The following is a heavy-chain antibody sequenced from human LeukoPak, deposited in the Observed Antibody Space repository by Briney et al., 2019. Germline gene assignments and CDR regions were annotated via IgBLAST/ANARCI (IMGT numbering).Heavy chain of an antibody. Sequence: ASVKVSCKASGGTFSSYAISWVRQAPGQGLEWMGGIIPIFGTANYAQKFQGRVTVTADESTSTAYMELSSLRSEDTAVYYCARVYYDSSGYNRYYFDYWGQGTLVTVSS. CDR3: ARVYYDSSGYNRYYFDY. V-gene: IGHV1-69*13. CDR2: IIPIFGTA. J-gene: IGHJ4*02. D-gene: IGHD3-22*01. CDR1: GGTFSSYA.